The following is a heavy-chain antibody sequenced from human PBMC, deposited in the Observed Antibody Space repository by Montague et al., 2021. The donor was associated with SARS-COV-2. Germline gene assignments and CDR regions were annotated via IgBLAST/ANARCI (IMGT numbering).Heavy chain of an antibody. J-gene: IGHJ4*02. V-gene: IGHV4-59*08. CDR3: TRLPRGSGTWGYFDY. Sequence: SETLSLTCTVSDGFIRSYYWNWMRQTPGKGLEWIGYMHDSGTANYNPSLRSRVTLMVDASRNQFSLELSSVTAADTAMYYCTRLPRGSGTWGYFDYWAQGTLVTVSS. D-gene: IGHD3-10*01. CDR2: MHDSGTA. CDR1: DGFIRSYY.